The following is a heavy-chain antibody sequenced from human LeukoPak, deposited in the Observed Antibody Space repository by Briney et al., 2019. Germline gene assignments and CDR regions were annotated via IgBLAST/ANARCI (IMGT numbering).Heavy chain of an antibody. CDR1: GGSISSYY. CDR3: ARHPRRNFDNWFDP. J-gene: IGHJ5*02. V-gene: IGHV4-4*09. Sequence: ASETLSLTCTVSGGSISSYYWSWIRQPPGKGLEWIGYIYTSETTYNPSLKSRVTMSVDTSENQFSLKLSSVTAADTAVYYCARHPRRNFDNWFDPWGQGTLVTVSS. D-gene: IGHD3-9*01. CDR2: IYTSET.